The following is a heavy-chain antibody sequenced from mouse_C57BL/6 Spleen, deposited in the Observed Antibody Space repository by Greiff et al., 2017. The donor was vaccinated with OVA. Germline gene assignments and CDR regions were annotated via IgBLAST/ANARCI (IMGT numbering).Heavy chain of an antibody. CDR2: IDPDNGGT. V-gene: IGHV1-15*01. CDR1: GYTFTDYR. J-gene: IGHJ2*01. CDR3: ARAGPRNYFDY. Sequence: QVQLQQPGAELVRPGASVTLSCKASGYTFTDYRMHWVKQTPVRGLEWIGPIDPDNGGTTYNEKFKGKAILTADKSSSTAYMELRSLTSEDSAVYYCARAGPRNYFDYWGQGTTHTVSS.